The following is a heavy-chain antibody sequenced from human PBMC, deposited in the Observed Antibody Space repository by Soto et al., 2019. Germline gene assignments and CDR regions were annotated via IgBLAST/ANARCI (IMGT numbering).Heavy chain of an antibody. CDR1: GYTFTMYG. V-gene: IGHV1-18*01. CDR2: ISGYNGQT. D-gene: IGHD6-13*01. CDR3: ARSPGAVGTSWLDP. J-gene: IGHJ5*02. Sequence: GASVKVSCKASGYTFTMYGITWVRQAPGQGLEWMGWISGYNGQTKYAEKVQGRVTMTTDTSTSTAYMELRSLGFDDTAVYYCARSPGAVGTSWLDPWGQGSLVTVSS.